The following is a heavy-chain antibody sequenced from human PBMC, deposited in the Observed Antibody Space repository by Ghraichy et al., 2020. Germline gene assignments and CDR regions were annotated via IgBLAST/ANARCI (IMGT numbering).Heavy chain of an antibody. D-gene: IGHD2-15*01. CDR2: INSTSGLT. Sequence: GGALRLSCAASGFIFSDYYMTCIRQAPGRGPEWLSYINSTSGLTFYAYSVKGRFTISRDNNKNLLHLEMNRLRADDTAIYYCARAHGGKRGQDYWGQGTLVTVSS. V-gene: IGHV3-11*01. CDR1: GFIFSDYY. J-gene: IGHJ4*02. CDR3: ARAHGGKRGQDY.